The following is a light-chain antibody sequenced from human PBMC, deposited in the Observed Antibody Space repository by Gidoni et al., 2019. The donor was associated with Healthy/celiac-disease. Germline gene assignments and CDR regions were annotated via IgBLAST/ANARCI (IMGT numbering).Light chain of an antibody. CDR2: DAS. J-gene: IGKJ2*01. V-gene: IGKV3-11*01. Sequence: EIVLTQSPATLSLSPGERATLSCRASQSVSSYLAWYQQKPGQAPRLLIYDASNRATGIPARFSGSGSVTYFTLTISSLEPEDFAVYYCQQRSNWPYTFGQXTKLEIK. CDR1: QSVSSY. CDR3: QQRSNWPYT.